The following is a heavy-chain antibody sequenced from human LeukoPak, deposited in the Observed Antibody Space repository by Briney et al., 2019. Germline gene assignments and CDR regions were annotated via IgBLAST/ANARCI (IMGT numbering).Heavy chain of an antibody. Sequence: SETLSLTCTVSYGSLSNYYWGWIRQPPGKGLEWIGYIYYSGNTNYNPSLRGRVTISVDTSKNQFSLRLSSVTAADTAVYYCARFTDTALVWAFDIWGQGTMVTVSS. CDR1: YGSLSNYY. CDR2: IYYSGNT. V-gene: IGHV4-59*08. J-gene: IGHJ3*02. CDR3: ARFTDTALVWAFDI. D-gene: IGHD5-18*01.